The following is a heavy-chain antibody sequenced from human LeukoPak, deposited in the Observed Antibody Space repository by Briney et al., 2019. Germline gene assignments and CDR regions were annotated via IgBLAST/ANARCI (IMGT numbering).Heavy chain of an antibody. CDR1: GFTFSNYW. CDR2: INGDGSSR. J-gene: IGHJ4*02. V-gene: IGHV3-74*01. Sequence: LSGGSLRLSCAASGFTFSNYWMHWVRQAPGKGLVWVSRINGDGSSRNYADSVKGRFTISRDSAKNTLYLQMNSLRAEDTAVYYCASASSHRIAAGGDSWGQGTLVTVSS. D-gene: IGHD6-13*01. CDR3: ASASSHRIAAGGDS.